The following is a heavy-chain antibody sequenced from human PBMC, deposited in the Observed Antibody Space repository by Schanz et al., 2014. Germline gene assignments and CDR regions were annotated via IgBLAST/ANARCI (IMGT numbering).Heavy chain of an antibody. CDR2: ISYDGSNK. CDR1: GFTLSSYA. V-gene: IGHV3-30-3*01. J-gene: IGHJ4*02. CDR3: ARDRGYCSGGSCLTFDY. Sequence: QVQLVESGGGVVQPGRSLRLSCAAYGFTLSSYAMHWVRQAPGKGLEWVAVISYDGSNKYHADSVKGRFTISRDNSKNTLYLQMNTLRAEDTAVYYCARDRGYCSGGSCLTFDYWGQGTLVTVSS. D-gene: IGHD2-15*01.